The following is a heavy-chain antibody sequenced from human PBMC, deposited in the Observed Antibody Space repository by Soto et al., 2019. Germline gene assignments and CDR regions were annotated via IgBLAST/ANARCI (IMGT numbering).Heavy chain of an antibody. CDR3: AKGSIEYSASVAN. V-gene: IGHV3-23*01. J-gene: IGHJ4*02. Sequence: DVQLLESGGGLVQPGGSLSLSCAASGSSFSSYAMVWVRQAPGKGLEWVSVISASGGSSYFADSVKGRFTISRDNSKNVLSLEMNSLRAEDTAIYFCAKGSIEYSASVANWGQGTLVIVSS. CDR2: ISASGGSS. CDR1: GSSFSSYA. D-gene: IGHD4-4*01.